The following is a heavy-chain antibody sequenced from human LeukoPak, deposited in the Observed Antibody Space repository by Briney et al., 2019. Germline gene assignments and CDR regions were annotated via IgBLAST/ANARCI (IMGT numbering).Heavy chain of an antibody. J-gene: IGHJ6*03. Sequence: GGSLRLSCAASGFTLSNYVIHWVRQAPGKGREWVAFIWYDGSNKYYADSVKGRFAISRDNSKKTLYLQMNSLRAEGMAVYYCAKDFRAPGSQLADKYYMDVWGKGTTVTVSS. CDR3: AKDFRAPGSQLADKYYMDV. CDR1: GFTLSNYV. V-gene: IGHV3-30*02. CDR2: IWYDGSNK. D-gene: IGHD2-2*01.